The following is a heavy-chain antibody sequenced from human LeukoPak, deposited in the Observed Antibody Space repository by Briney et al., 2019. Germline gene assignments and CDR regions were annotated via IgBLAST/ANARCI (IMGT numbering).Heavy chain of an antibody. CDR2: ISYDGSNK. Sequence: GGSLRLSCAASGFTFSSYAMHWVRQAPGKGLEWVAVISYDGSNKYYADSVKGRFTISRDNSKNTLYLQMNSLRAEDTAVHYCARDKYYFDYWGQGTLVTVSS. CDR1: GFTFSSYA. V-gene: IGHV3-30*04. J-gene: IGHJ4*02. CDR3: ARDKYYFDY.